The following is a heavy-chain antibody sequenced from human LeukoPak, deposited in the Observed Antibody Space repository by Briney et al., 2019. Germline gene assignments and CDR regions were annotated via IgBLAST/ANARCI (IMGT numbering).Heavy chain of an antibody. CDR1: GGSISSSSYY. V-gene: IGHV4-39*01. J-gene: IGHJ4*02. D-gene: IGHD3-10*01. CDR3: ASKTRVTMVRGVIIPFDY. CDR2: IYYSGST. Sequence: SETLSLTCTVSGGSISSSSYYWGWIRQPPGKGLEWIGLIYYSGSTYYNPSLKSRVTISVDTSKNQFSLKLSSVTAADTAVYYCASKTRVTMVRGVIIPFDYWGQGTLVTVSS.